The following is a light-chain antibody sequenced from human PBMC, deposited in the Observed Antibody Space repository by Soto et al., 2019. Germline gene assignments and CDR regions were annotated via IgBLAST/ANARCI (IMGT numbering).Light chain of an antibody. CDR3: QQTYSTLPWT. CDR2: EAS. V-gene: IGKV1-39*01. Sequence: IQMFQSPSSLSASVGDRVTITCRASESVSVYLNWYQHRAGEAPHLLIYEASTLQSGVPPRFSGSGSGTDFTLTISSLQPEDFATYYCQQTYSTLPWTFGQGTRWIS. CDR1: ESVSVY. J-gene: IGKJ1*01.